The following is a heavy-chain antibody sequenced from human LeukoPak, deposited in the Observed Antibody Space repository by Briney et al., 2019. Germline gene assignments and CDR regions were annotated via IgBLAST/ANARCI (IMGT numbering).Heavy chain of an antibody. V-gene: IGHV1-3*04. D-gene: IGHD2-21*02. CDR3: ARNTETAIPLPYYFDY. CDR2: INTGNGNT. Sequence: WASVNVSCKASGYTFTSYAMHWVRQAPGQRLECMGWINTGNGNTKYSQKFQGRVTITRDTSASTAYMDLSSLRSEDTAVYYCARNTETAIPLPYYFDYWGQGTLATVSS. J-gene: IGHJ4*02. CDR1: GYTFTSYA.